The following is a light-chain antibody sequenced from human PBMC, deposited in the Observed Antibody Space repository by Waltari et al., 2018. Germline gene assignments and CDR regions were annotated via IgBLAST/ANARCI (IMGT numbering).Light chain of an antibody. CDR3: ASYNPGSTLV. CDR2: DVT. CDR1: SSDVGRYNY. V-gene: IGLV2-14*01. J-gene: IGLJ3*02. Sequence: QSALTQPASVSGSPGQSITISGTGSSSDVGRYNYVSWYQQFPDRAPKLIIYDVTNRPSGCSNRFSGSKSANTASLTISGLQPEDEAEYYCASYNPGSTLVFGGGTKLTVL.